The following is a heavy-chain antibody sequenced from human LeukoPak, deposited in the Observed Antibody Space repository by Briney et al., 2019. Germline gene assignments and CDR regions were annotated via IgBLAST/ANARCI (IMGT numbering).Heavy chain of an antibody. CDR3: TRDLASQPDY. CDR1: GFTFSSYW. CDR2: ISSNSFHI. J-gene: IGHJ4*02. Sequence: PGGSLRLSCVASGFTFSSYWMSWVRQAPGKGLEWVSSISSNSFHIFYADSVKGRFTISRDNAKNSLYLQMDSLRAEDTAVYYCTRDLASQPDYWGQGGLVTVSS. V-gene: IGHV3-21*01. D-gene: IGHD1-1*01.